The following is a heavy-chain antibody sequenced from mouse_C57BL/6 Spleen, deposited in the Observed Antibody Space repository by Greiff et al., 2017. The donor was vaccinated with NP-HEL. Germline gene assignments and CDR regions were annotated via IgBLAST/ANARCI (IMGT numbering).Heavy chain of an antibody. CDR3: TRGSYGSNYFDY. CDR1: GYTFTDYE. J-gene: IGHJ2*01. Sequence: QVQLQQSGAELVRPGASVTLSCKASGYTFTDYEMHWVKQTPVHGLEWIGAIDPETGGTAYNQKFKGKAILTADKSSSTAYMELRSLTSEDSAVYYCTRGSYGSNYFDYWGQGTTLTVSS. CDR2: IDPETGGT. D-gene: IGHD1-1*01. V-gene: IGHV1-15*01.